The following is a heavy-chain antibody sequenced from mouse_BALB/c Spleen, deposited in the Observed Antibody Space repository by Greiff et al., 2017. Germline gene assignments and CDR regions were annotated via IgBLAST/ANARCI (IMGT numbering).Heavy chain of an antibody. Sequence: EVKLLESGGGLVQPGGSLKLSCAASGFDFSRYWMSWVRQAPGKGLEWIGEINPDSSTINYTPSLKDKFIISRDNAKNTLYLQMSKVRSEDTALYYCARRGNGNYVDWYFDVWGAGTTVTVSS. CDR3: ARRGNGNYVDWYFDV. CDR1: GFDFSRYW. D-gene: IGHD2-1*01. J-gene: IGHJ1*01. V-gene: IGHV4-1*02. CDR2: INPDSSTI.